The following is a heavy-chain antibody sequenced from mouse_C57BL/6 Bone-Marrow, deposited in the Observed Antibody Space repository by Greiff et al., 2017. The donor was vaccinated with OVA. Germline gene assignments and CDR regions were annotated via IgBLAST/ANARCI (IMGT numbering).Heavy chain of an antibody. J-gene: IGHJ1*03. CDR2: IRLKSDNYAT. CDR3: TGRDWDGYFDV. CDR1: GFTFSNYW. V-gene: IGHV6-3*01. Sequence: EVMLVESGGGLVQPGGSMKLSCVASGFTFSNYWMNWVRQSPEKGLEWVAQIRLKSDNYATHYAESVKGRFTISRDDSKSSVYLQMNNLRAEDTGIYYCTGRDWDGYFDVWGTGTTVTVSS. D-gene: IGHD4-1*01.